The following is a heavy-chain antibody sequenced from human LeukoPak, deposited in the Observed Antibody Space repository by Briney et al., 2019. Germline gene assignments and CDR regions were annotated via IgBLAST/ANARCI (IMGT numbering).Heavy chain of an antibody. CDR3: ASSQRSGAFDI. J-gene: IGHJ3*02. CDR2: IYSGGST. V-gene: IGHV3-53*01. D-gene: IGHD3-10*01. CDR1: GFTVSSNY. Sequence: PGGSLRLSCAASGFTVSSNYMSWVRQAPGKGLEWVSVIYSGGSTYYADSVKGRVTISRDNSKNTLYLQMNSLRAEDTAVYYCASSQRSGAFDIWGQGTMVTVSS.